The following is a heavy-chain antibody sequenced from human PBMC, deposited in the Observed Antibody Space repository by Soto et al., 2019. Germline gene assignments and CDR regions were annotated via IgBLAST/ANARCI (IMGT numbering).Heavy chain of an antibody. CDR3: AGGVDTAMVEWYYFDY. V-gene: IGHV3-23*01. Sequence: GGSLRLSCAASGFTFSSYAMSWVRQAPGKGLEWVSAISGSGGSTYYADSVKGRFTISRDNSKNTLYLQMNSLRAEDTAVYYCAGGVDTAMVEWYYFDYWGQGTLVTVSS. CDR1: GFTFSSYA. J-gene: IGHJ4*02. D-gene: IGHD5-18*01. CDR2: ISGSGGST.